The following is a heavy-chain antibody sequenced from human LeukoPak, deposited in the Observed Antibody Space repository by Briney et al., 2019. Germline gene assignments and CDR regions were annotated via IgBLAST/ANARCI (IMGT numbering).Heavy chain of an antibody. Sequence: SETLSLTCTVSGDSIRNYYWSWIRRPPGKGLEWIGYISYSGNTNYNPSLKSRVTISLDTSKNQFTLKWSSVTAADTAIYYCAGAPNEYFFDFWGPGTLVTVSS. CDR2: ISYSGNT. CDR3: AGAPNEYFFDF. V-gene: IGHV4-59*01. J-gene: IGHJ4*02. CDR1: GDSIRNYY.